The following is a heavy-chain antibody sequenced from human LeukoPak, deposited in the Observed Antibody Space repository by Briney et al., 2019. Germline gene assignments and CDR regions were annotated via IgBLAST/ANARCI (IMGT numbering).Heavy chain of an antibody. CDR3: ARRAGGSFNFDY. Sequence: GESLKISCKGSGYRITSDWISWVRQKPGKGLEWMGIIYLGDSDTRYNPSFQGHVTISADKSISTAYLQWSSLKASDTAMYYCARRAGGSFNFDYWGQGTLVTVSS. D-gene: IGHD1-26*01. CDR1: GYRITSDW. V-gene: IGHV5-51*01. J-gene: IGHJ4*02. CDR2: IYLGDSDT.